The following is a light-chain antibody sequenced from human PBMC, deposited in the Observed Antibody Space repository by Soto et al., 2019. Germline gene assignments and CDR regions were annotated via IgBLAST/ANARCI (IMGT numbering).Light chain of an antibody. Sequence: DIQMTQSPSTLPASVGDRFTITCRASQDIGSWFAWYQQKPGKVPKLLIYAASILQSGVPSRFSGSGSGTDFTLTINNLQPEDFATYYCQQAKSFPVSFGQGTRLEIK. CDR2: AAS. CDR3: QQAKSFPVS. CDR1: QDIGSW. V-gene: IGKV1-12*01. J-gene: IGKJ5*01.